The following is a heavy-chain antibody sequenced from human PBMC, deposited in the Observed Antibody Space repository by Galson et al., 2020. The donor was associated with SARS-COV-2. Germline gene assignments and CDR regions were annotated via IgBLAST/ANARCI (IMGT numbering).Heavy chain of an antibody. CDR2: FYYTGNT. D-gene: IGHD2-15*01. V-gene: IGHV4-39*07. J-gene: IGHJ4*02. CDR1: GDSMNSPGYY. Sequence: SETLSLTCSVFGDSMNSPGYYWGWVRQPPGKGLEWIGTFYYTGNTYYNPSLASRPSISRDTSRRQFSLRLTSVTAADTAVYYCARTGSCRNNRCVDFDYWGQGILVTVSA. CDR3: ARTGSCRNNRCVDFDY.